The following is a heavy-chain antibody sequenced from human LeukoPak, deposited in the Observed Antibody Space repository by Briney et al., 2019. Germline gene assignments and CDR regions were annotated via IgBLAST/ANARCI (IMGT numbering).Heavy chain of an antibody. CDR2: IHRSGST. Sequence: SETLSLTCTVSPDSTTSNFWSWVRQPPGKGLEWIGDIHRSGSTNYNPSLQSRVTISRDRSKNQIALELSSVTAADTAVYYCAREIVGGFNPGAYWGQGTLVTVSS. D-gene: IGHD1-14*01. J-gene: IGHJ4*02. V-gene: IGHV4-59*12. CDR3: AREIVGGFNPGAY. CDR1: PDSTTSNF.